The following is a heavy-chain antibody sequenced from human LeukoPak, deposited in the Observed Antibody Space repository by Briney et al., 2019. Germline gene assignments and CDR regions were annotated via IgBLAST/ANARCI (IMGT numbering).Heavy chain of an antibody. Sequence: EASVKVSCKASGYTFTGYYMHWVRQAPGQGLEWMGWINPNSGGTNYAQKFQGRVTMTRDTSISTAYMELSRLRSDDTAVYCCARDMRQWLVLFDRFSQYYFDYWGQGTLVTVSS. D-gene: IGHD6-19*01. CDR1: GYTFTGYY. V-gene: IGHV1-2*02. CDR3: ARDMRQWLVLFDRFSQYYFDY. J-gene: IGHJ4*02. CDR2: INPNSGGT.